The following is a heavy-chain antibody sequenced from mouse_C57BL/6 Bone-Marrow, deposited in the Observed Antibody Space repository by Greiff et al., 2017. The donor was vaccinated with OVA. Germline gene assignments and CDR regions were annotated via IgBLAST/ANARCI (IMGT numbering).Heavy chain of an antibody. D-gene: IGHD2-1*01. CDR3: AGYGNYEAY. CDR2: IDPSDSYT. J-gene: IGHJ3*01. Sequence: VQLQQPGAELVRPGTSVKLSCKASGYTFTSYWMHWVKQRPGQGLEWIGVIDPSDSYTNYNQKFKGKATLTVDTSSSTAYMQLSSLTSEDSAVYYCAGYGNYEAYWGRGTLVTVSA. CDR1: GYTFTSYW. V-gene: IGHV1-59*01.